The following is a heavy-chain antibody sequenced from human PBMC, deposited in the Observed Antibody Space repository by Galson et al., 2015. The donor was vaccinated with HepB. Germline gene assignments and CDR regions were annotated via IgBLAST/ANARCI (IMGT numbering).Heavy chain of an antibody. CDR2: INAGNGNT. CDR1: GYTFTSYA. J-gene: IGHJ2*01. CDR3: ARALADYYDSSGYRPWWYFDL. D-gene: IGHD3-22*01. V-gene: IGHV1-3*01. Sequence: SVKVSCKASGYTFTSYAMHWVRQAPGQRLEWMGWINAGNGNTKYSQKFQGRVTITRDTSASTAYMELSSLRSEDTAVYYCARALADYYDSSGYRPWWYFDLWGRGTLVTVSS.